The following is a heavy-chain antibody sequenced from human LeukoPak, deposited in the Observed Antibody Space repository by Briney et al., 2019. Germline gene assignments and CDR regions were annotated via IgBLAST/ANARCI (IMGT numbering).Heavy chain of an antibody. CDR1: GYSISSGYY. Sequence: SETLSLTCTVSGYSISSGYYWGWIRQPPGKGLEWIGSIYHSGNTYYNPSLKSRVTISVDTSKNQFSLKLSSVTAADTAVYYCARDNGWKLYYFDYWGQGTLVTVSS. CDR3: ARDNGWKLYYFDY. V-gene: IGHV4-38-2*02. D-gene: IGHD2-15*01. J-gene: IGHJ4*02. CDR2: IYHSGNT.